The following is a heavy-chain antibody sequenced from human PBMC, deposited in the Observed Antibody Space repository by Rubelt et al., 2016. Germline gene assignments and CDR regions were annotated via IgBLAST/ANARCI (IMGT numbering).Heavy chain of an antibody. CDR2: INAGNGNT. Sequence: QVQLVQSGAEVKKPGSSVKVSCKASGYTFTSYAMHWVRQAPGQRLEWMGWINAGNGNTKYSQKFQGMVTITRDTSGSTAYMGLSSLRSEDTAVYYCARKGYGYGMDVWGQGTTVTVSS. CDR3: ARKGYGYGMDV. J-gene: IGHJ6*02. CDR1: GYTFTSYA. D-gene: IGHD3-16*01. V-gene: IGHV1-3*01.